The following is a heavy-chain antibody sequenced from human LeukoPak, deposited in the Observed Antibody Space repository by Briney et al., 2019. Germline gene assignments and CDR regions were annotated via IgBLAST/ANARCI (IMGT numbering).Heavy chain of an antibody. D-gene: IGHD3-9*01. Sequence: SGPTLVNPTQTLTPTCTFSGFSLSTSGMCVSWIRQPPGKALEWLARIDWDDDKYYSTSLKTRLTISKDTSKNQVVLTMTNMDPVDTATYYCARKYYDILTGYYSDYWGQGTLVTVSS. CDR1: GFSLSTSGMC. J-gene: IGHJ4*02. V-gene: IGHV2-70*11. CDR2: IDWDDDK. CDR3: ARKYYDILTGYYSDY.